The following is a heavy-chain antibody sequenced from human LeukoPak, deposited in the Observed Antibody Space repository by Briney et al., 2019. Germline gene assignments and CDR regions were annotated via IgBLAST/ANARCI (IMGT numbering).Heavy chain of an antibody. D-gene: IGHD3-10*01. CDR3: ATDIMDRGIPTLRFDP. Sequence: GRSLRLSCAASGFTFSSYAMHWVRQAPGKGLEWVAVISYDGSNKHYADSVKGRFTISRDNSKNTLYLQMNSLRPEDTAVYFCATDIMDRGIPTLRFDPWGQGTLVTVSS. J-gene: IGHJ5*02. CDR2: ISYDGSNK. V-gene: IGHV3-30-3*01. CDR1: GFTFSSYA.